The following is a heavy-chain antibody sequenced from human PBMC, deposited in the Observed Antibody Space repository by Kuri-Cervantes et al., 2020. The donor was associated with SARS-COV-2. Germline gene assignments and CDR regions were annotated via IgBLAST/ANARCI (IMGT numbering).Heavy chain of an antibody. CDR3: ARQQGDYVWGSYRPDGDFDY. J-gene: IGHJ4*02. Sequence: SVKVSCKASGGTFSSYAISWVRQAPGQGLEWMGGIIPIFGTANYAQKFQGRVTITTDESTSTAYMELSSLRSEDTAVYYCARQQGDYVWGSYRPDGDFDYWGQGTLVTVSS. CDR1: GGTFSSYA. D-gene: IGHD3-16*02. V-gene: IGHV1-69*05. CDR2: IIPIFGTA.